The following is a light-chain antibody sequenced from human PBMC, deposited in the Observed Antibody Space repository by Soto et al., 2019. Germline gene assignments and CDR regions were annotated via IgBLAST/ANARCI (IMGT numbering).Light chain of an antibody. V-gene: IGLV2-23*01. J-gene: IGLJ1*01. CDR3: RLYIGATPYV. Sequence: SVLAQPASVSGSRGQSITMSCTGTSGFVGSFSLVSWYQQHPGKAPKVMISEGHRRPSGVPDRFSGSTSVNSASLTISGVQADDEADYYCRLYIGATPYVFAEATKVTVL. CDR2: EGH. CDR1: SGFVGSFSL.